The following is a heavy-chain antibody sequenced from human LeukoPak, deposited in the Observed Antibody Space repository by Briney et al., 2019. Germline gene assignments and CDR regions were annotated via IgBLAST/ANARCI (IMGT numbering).Heavy chain of an antibody. CDR2: IYYSGST. CDR3: ARLFRGVGY. J-gene: IGHJ4*02. V-gene: IGHV4-39*01. CDR1: GGSISGSDYY. Sequence: SQTLSLTCTVSGGSISGSDYYWGWIRQPPGKGLEWIGSIYYSGSTYYNSSLKSRVTISVDTSRNQFSLKLSSVTAADTALYYCARLFRGVGYWGQGTLVTVSS. D-gene: IGHD3-16*01.